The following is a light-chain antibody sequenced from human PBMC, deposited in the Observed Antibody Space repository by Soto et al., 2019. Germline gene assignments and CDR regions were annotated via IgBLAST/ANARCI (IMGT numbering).Light chain of an antibody. CDR2: GAS. Sequence: EIVLTQSPGTLSLSPGERATLSCRASQSVSRTYLAWYQQKPGQAPRLLIYGASSRATGIPDRFSGSGSGTDLALTISRLEPEDFAVYYCQHYGSPLTFGGGTKVDIK. J-gene: IGKJ4*01. CDR3: QHYGSPLT. V-gene: IGKV3-20*01. CDR1: QSVSRTY.